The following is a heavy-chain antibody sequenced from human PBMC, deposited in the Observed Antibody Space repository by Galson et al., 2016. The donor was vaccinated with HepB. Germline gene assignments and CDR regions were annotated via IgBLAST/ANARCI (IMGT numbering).Heavy chain of an antibody. D-gene: IGHD1-1*01. CDR2: IRPSVGST. Sequence: SVKVSCKASGYTFDTYYIHWVRQAPGQGLEWMGFIRPSVGSTNYAQKFQGRVTMTGDTSTSTVNMELNGLKASDSAIYYCAKLALRQPGASRMDVWGQGTTVTVSS. J-gene: IGHJ6*02. CDR3: AKLALRQPGASRMDV. CDR1: GYTFDTYY. V-gene: IGHV1-46*02.